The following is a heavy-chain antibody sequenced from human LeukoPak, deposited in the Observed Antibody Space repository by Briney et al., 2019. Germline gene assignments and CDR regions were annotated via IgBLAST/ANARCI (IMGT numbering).Heavy chain of an antibody. Sequence: GASVKVSCKASGYTFTSYDINWVRQATGQGLEWMGWMKPNSGNTGYAQKLQGRVTMTTDTSTSTAYMELRSLRSDDTAVYYCARRGRGVASGYDYWGQGTLVTVSS. CDR2: MKPNSGNT. CDR3: ARRGRGVASGYDY. J-gene: IGHJ4*02. CDR1: GYTFTSYD. D-gene: IGHD3-3*01. V-gene: IGHV1-8*02.